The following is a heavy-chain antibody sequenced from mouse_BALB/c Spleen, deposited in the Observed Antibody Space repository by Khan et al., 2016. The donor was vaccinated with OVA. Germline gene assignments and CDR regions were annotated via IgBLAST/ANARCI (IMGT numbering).Heavy chain of an antibody. CDR2: IWGDGST. CDR3: AKWGRTYDMDY. Sequence: QVQLKQSGPGLVAPSQSLSITCTVPGFSITSYGVNWVRQPPGKGLEWLGVIWGDGSTNYHSVLRSSLSISTDNTKSHVFLKVNSLQSDDTATYYCAKWGRTYDMDYWGEGATVTVSS. CDR1: GFSITSYG. J-gene: IGHJ4*01. V-gene: IGHV2-3*01.